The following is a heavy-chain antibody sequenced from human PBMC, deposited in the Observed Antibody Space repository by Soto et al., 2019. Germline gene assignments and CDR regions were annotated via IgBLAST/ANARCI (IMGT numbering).Heavy chain of an antibody. J-gene: IGHJ5*02. Sequence: SETLSLTCTVSGGSISSSSYYWGWIRQPPGKGQEWIGSIYYSGSTYYNPSLKSRVTISVDTSKNQFSLKLSSVTAADTAVYYCARLLVLWFGESTNSYNWFDPWGQGTLVTVSS. CDR3: ARLLVLWFGESTNSYNWFDP. D-gene: IGHD3-10*01. CDR1: GGSISSSSYY. V-gene: IGHV4-39*01. CDR2: IYYSGST.